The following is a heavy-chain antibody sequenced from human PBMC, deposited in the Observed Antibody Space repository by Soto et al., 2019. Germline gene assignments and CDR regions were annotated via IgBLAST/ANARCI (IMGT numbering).Heavy chain of an antibody. V-gene: IGHV3-23*01. CDR1: GFTFSDYA. J-gene: IGHJ4*02. D-gene: IGHD3-16*01. CDR3: AKDGAKRTMDDRNFDN. CDR2: VSASGRST. Sequence: EVQLLGSGGGLVHPGGSLRLSCAASGFTFSDYAMTWVRQAPGKGLEWVSGVSASGRSTFYADSVKGRFTISRDNSKNTLYPQMNRRRVEDTAIYYCAKDGAKRTMDDRNFDNWGQGTLVTVSS.